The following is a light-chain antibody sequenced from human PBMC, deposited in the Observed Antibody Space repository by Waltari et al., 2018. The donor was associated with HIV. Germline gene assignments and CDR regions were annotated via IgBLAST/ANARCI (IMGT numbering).Light chain of an antibody. V-gene: IGLV1-40*01. CDR2: DNN. J-gene: IGLJ2*01. CDR1: RSNIGTGFD. Sequence: QSVLTQPPSVSGAPGQRVTIACTGTRSNIGTGFDVHWYQQIPGNAPKLLIYDNNSRPSGVPDRFSGSKAGTSAYLAITGLQSEDEADYYGQSYDMSQSGSLVFGGGTKLTVL. CDR3: QSYDMSQSGSLV.